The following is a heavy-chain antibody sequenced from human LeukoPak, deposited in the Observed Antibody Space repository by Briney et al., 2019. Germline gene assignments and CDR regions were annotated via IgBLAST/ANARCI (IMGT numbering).Heavy chain of an antibody. Sequence: PGRSLRLSCAASGLTFSSYGMHWVRQAPGKGLEWLAVIWFDGSNKYYADSVKGRFAISRGNSQNTLFLQMNSLRAEDTAVYYCATSSGGSSHDYFDYWGQGTLVTVSS. CDR1: GLTFSSYG. CDR3: ATSSGGSSHDYFDY. D-gene: IGHD1-26*01. V-gene: IGHV3-33*01. CDR2: IWFDGSNK. J-gene: IGHJ4*02.